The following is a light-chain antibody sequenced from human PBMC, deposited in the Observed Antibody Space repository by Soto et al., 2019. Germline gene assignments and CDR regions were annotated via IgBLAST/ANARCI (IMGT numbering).Light chain of an antibody. CDR3: QQYISYPYT. J-gene: IGKJ2*01. CDR1: QSINSW. CDR2: DAS. Sequence: DIQMTQSPPTLSASLGDRVSITCRASQSINSWLAWYQQKPGRAPNLLIYDASTLKSRAPSRFSGSESGTEFALTRSCLQADDFATYYCQQYISYPYTFGQGTKLEIK. V-gene: IGKV1-5*01.